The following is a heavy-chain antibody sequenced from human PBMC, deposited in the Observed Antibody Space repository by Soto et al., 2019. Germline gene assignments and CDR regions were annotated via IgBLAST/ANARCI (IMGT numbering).Heavy chain of an antibody. V-gene: IGHV3-23*01. CDR1: KFIFSTYA. CDR3: TRDPNGDYIGAFDF. CDR2: IRGSGDGT. J-gene: IGHJ3*01. Sequence: EVQVLESGGGSIQPGGSLSLSRTTSKFIFSTYAMTWVRQAPGEGLEWVSSIRGSGDGTSYADSVRGRFTISRDNSKNTLYLRMNSLRVEDTAVYYCTRDPNGDYIGAFDFWGQGMLVTVSS. D-gene: IGHD4-17*01.